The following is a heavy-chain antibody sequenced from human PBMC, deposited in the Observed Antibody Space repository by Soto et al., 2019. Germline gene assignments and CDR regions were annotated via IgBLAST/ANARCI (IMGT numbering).Heavy chain of an antibody. J-gene: IGHJ6*02. V-gene: IGHV4-34*01. D-gene: IGHD2-2*01. CDR2: ITNRGRT. Sequence: VQLQQWGAGMLKPSETLSLTCAVNGGSFSGYYWSWIRQPPGRGLEWIGEITNRGRTNLNPSLKSRVNTSVDTSKNHFSLRLSSVTAADPAVYYCARGPRCINTACSNDYYHFGLDVWGQGTTVTVSS. CDR3: ARGPRCINTACSNDYYHFGLDV. CDR1: GGSFSGYY.